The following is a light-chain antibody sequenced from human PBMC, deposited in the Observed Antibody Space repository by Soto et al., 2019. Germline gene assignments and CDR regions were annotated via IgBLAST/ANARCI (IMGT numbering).Light chain of an antibody. CDR3: QQYAFSPWT. CDR1: RTVDSSY. J-gene: IGKJ1*01. V-gene: IGKV3-20*01. Sequence: ETVLTQSPGTLSLSPGERPTLSCRVSRTVDSSYLAWYQQRPGQAPRLLLYGASNRAAGIPDRFSGSGSGTDFTLTISRLQPEDFAVYYCQQYAFSPWTFGQGTKVEV. CDR2: GAS.